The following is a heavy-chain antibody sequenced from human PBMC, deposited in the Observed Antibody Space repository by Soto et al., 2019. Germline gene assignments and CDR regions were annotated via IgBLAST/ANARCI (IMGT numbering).Heavy chain of an antibody. CDR1: GGTVSSYA. CDR2: IIPIFGTA. J-gene: IGHJ6*01. V-gene: IGHV1-69*13. CDR3: DRDTQLWTSYGMDV. D-gene: IGHD5-18*01. Sequence: SVKVSCQSPGGTVSSYAISWVRYASGQGLEWMGGIIPIFGTANYAQKSQGRVTITADESTRTAYMELSSLRSEDTAVYYCDRDTQLWTSYGMDVWGQGTTVTVSS.